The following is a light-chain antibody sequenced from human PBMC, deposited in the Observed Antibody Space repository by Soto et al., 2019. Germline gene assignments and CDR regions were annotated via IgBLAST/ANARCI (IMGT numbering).Light chain of an antibody. V-gene: IGLV1-44*01. CDR1: SSNIGSNT. CDR3: AAWDDSLNGYV. Sequence: QSLLTQPPSASGIPGQRGTISCSGSSSNIGSNTVNWYQQLPGTAPKLLIYSNNQRPSGVPDRFSGSKSGTSASLAISGLQSEDEADYYCAAWDDSLNGYVFGTGTKVTVL. CDR2: SNN. J-gene: IGLJ1*01.